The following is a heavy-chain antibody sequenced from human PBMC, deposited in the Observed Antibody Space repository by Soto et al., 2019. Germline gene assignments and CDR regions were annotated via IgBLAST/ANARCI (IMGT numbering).Heavy chain of an antibody. CDR3: ARDEGGYDILTGYYKAHHFDQ. CDR2: ISPHNRNT. V-gene: IGHV1-18*01. D-gene: IGHD3-9*01. CDR1: GYAVGHFY. Sequence: GASGKVSGKASGYAVGHFYITWVRQAPGQGLEWMGAISPHNRNTNYAEKFRGRVTMTTDTSTTTAYMELRSLRSDDTAVYYCARDEGGYDILTGYYKAHHFDQWGQGALVPVSS. J-gene: IGHJ4*02.